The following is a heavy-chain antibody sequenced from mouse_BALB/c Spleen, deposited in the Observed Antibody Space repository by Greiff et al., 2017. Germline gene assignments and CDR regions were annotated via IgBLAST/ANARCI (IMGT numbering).Heavy chain of an antibody. CDR2: INPSSGYT. Sequence: VQLQQSAAELARPGASVKMSCKASGYTFTSYTMHWVKQRPGQGLEWIGYINPSSGYTEYNQKFKDKTTLTADKSSSTAYMQLSSLTSEDSAVYYCAREVRLYAMDYWGQGTSVTVSS. CDR3: AREVRLYAMDY. J-gene: IGHJ4*01. CDR1: GYTFTSYT. D-gene: IGHD2-14*01. V-gene: IGHV1-4*02.